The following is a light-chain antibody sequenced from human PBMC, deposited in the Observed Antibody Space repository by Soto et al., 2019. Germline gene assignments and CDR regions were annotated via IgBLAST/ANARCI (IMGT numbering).Light chain of an antibody. CDR1: SSDVGGYNY. V-gene: IGLV2-8*01. CDR2: EVN. CDR3: SSYAGSSNV. J-gene: IGLJ1*01. Sequence: QSVLTQPPSASGSPGQSVAISCTGTSSDVGGYNYVSWYQQHPGKAPKLMIYEVNKRPSGVPDRFSGSKSGNTAPLTVSGLQAEDEADYYRSSYAGSSNVFGTGTKVTVL.